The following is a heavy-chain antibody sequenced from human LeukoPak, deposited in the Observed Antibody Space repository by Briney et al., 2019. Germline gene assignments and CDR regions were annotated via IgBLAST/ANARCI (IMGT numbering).Heavy chain of an antibody. CDR3: ASAHRGYSYGYYFDY. D-gene: IGHD5-18*01. J-gene: IGHJ4*02. CDR2: INHSGST. Sequence: SETLSLTCAVYGGSFSGYYWSWIRQPPGKGLEWIGEINHSGSTNYNPSLKSRVTISVDTSKNQFSLKLSSVTAADTAVYYCASAHRGYSYGYYFDYWGQGTLVTVSS. CDR1: GGSFSGYY. V-gene: IGHV4-34*01.